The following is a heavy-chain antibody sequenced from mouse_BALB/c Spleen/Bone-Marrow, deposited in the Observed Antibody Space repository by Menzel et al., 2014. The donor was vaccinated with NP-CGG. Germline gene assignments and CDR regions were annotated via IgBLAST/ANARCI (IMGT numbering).Heavy chain of an antibody. CDR1: GYTFTYYT. J-gene: IGHJ3*01. CDR3: VREALRSCFSF. CDR2: INPTSNYT. Sequence: VQLQQSGAELVRPGASVRMSCRTSGYTFTYYTMYWVKQRPGQGLEWIGYINPTSNYTNYNQKFKDTATLTADTSSNTAYIQLSRLTSEDSAVYYCVREALRSCFSFWGQGTLVTVSA. V-gene: IGHV1-4*01.